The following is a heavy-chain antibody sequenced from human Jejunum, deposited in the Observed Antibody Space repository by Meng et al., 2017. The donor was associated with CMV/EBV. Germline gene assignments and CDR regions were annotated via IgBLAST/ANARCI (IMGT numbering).Heavy chain of an antibody. J-gene: IGHJ4*02. CDR2: ISAKDGYT. CDR3: ARAGAELTAHLDF. D-gene: IGHD1-26*01. Sequence: QVSLVTSGGEVKKPGASVTVSCKASGYAFTIFGISWVRQAPGQGLEWMGWISAKDGYTKYAQQFHDRVTMTTDTSTSTAYMELRSLRSDDTAVYYCARAGAELTAHLDFWGQGTLVTVSS. CDR1: GYAFTIFG. V-gene: IGHV1-18*01.